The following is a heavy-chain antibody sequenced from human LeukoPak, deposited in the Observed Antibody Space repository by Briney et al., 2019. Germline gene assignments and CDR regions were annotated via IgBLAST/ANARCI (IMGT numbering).Heavy chain of an antibody. V-gene: IGHV4-59*08. J-gene: IGHJ3*02. Sequence: SETLSLTCIVSGGSISSYYWSWIRQPPGKGLEWIGYIYYSGSTNYNPSLKSRVTISVDTSKNQFSLKLSSVTAADTAVYYCARRMVAAINRAFDIWGQGTMVTVSS. CDR2: IYYSGST. D-gene: IGHD2-15*01. CDR1: GGSISSYY. CDR3: ARRMVAAINRAFDI.